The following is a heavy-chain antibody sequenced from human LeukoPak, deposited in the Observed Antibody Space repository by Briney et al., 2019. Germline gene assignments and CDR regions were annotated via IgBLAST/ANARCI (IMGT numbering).Heavy chain of an antibody. Sequence: GASVKVSCKASGYTFTGYYMHWVRQAPGQGLEWMGWINPNSGGTNYAQKFQGRVTLTTDTSINTAYMDLSGLTSDDTAMYYCVRDLTASALDRNYWGQGTLVTVAS. CDR2: INPNSGGT. D-gene: IGHD3-22*01. V-gene: IGHV1-2*02. J-gene: IGHJ4*02. CDR3: VRDLTASALDRNY. CDR1: GYTFTGYY.